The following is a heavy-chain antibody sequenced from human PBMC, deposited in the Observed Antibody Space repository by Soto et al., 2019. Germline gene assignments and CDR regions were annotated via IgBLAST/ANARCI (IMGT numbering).Heavy chain of an antibody. V-gene: IGHV4-31*02. CDR2: IYYSGST. J-gene: IGHJ6*02. Sequence: TLSVTWTVSGGSTRMGGYYSCCVRQHPGKGLEWIGYIYYSGSTYYNPSLKSRVTISVDTSKNQFSLKLSSVTAADTAVYYCARDLVAAGDYYYSDGIDVRAQRTTVPVSS. CDR1: GGSTRMGGYY. D-gene: IGHD6-13*01. CDR3: ARDLVAAGDYYYSDGIDV.